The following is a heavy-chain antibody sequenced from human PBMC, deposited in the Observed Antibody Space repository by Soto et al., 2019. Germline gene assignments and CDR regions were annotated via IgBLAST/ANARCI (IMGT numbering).Heavy chain of an antibody. V-gene: IGHV4-59*01. J-gene: IGHJ5*02. CDR1: GGSISSYY. D-gene: IGHD6-19*01. CDR2: IYYSGST. Sequence: PSETLSLTCTVSGGSISSYYWSWIRQPPGKGLEWIGYIYYSGSTNYNPSLKSRVTISVDTSKNQFSLKLSSVTAADTAVYYCARWYSSGWYGWFDPWGQGTLVTVSS. CDR3: ARWYSSGWYGWFDP.